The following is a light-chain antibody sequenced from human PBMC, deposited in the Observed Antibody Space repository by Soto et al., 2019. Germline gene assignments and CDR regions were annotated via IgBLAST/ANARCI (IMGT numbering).Light chain of an antibody. Sequence: QSVLTQPPSASGTPGQRVTISCSGSSSNIGGSYVYWYQQRPGTAPKLLIYSNDQRPSGVPDRFSGSKSGTSASLAISGLRSEDEADYYCATWDDSLSGPGVFGGGTKVTVL. J-gene: IGLJ2*01. CDR3: ATWDDSLSGPGV. CDR2: SND. V-gene: IGLV1-47*02. CDR1: SSNIGGSY.